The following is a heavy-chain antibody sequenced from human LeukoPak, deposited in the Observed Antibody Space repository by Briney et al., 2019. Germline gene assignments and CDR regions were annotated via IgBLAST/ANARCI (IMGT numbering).Heavy chain of an antibody. V-gene: IGHV1-46*01. CDR3: ARDRITIFGVVIHDAFDI. D-gene: IGHD3-3*01. CDR2: INPSGGST. J-gene: IGHJ3*02. Sequence: ASVKVSCKASGYTFTSYYMHWVRQAPGQGLEWMGIINPSGGSTSYAQKFQGRVTMTRDTSTSTVYMELSSLRSEDTAVYYCARDRITIFGVVIHDAFDIWGQGTMVTVSS. CDR1: GYTFTSYY.